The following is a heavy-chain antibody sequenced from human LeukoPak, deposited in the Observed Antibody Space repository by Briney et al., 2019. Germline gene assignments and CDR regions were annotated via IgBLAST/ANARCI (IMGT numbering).Heavy chain of an antibody. CDR1: GGTFSSYA. D-gene: IGHD2-2*01. CDR2: IIPIFGTA. J-gene: IGHJ3*02. CDR3: ASPREDIVVVPAAFDAFDI. V-gene: IGHV1-69*13. Sequence: SVKVSCKASGGTFSSYAISWVRQAPGQGLEWVGGIIPIFGTANYAQKFQGRVTITADESTSTAYMELSSLRSEDTAVYYCASPREDIVVVPAAFDAFDIWGQGTMVTVSS.